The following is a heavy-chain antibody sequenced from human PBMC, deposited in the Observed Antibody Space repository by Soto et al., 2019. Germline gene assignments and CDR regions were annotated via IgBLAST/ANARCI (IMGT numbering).Heavy chain of an antibody. V-gene: IGHV3-74*01. CDR3: AKGTAAYYGMDV. Sequence: GGSLRLSCAASGFPFSSYWMHWVRQAPGKGLEWVSRINGDGGSTSYADSVKGRFTISRDNSKNTLYLQMNSLRAEDTAVYYCAKGTAAYYGMDVWGQGTTVTVSS. CDR1: GFPFSSYW. CDR2: INGDGGST. D-gene: IGHD6-13*01. J-gene: IGHJ6*02.